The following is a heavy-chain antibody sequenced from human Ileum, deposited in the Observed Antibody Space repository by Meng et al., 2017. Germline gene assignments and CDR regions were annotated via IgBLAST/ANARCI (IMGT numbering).Heavy chain of an antibody. CDR1: GYTFTSYA. CDR2: INTNTGTP. CDR3: ARVLSDY. Sequence: GQMVQSGSGLKKPGASVKVSCKASGYTFTSYAMNWVLQSPGQGLEWMGWINTNTGTPTYAQGFTGRFVFSLDTSVSTAYLQISSLKAEDTAVYYCARVLSDYWGQGTLVTVSS. J-gene: IGHJ4*02. V-gene: IGHV7-4-1*02.